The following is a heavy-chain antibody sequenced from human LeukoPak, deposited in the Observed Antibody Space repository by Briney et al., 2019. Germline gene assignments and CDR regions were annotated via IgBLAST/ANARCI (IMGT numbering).Heavy chain of an antibody. CDR1: GGSISSSSYY. CDR3: AKSGGYGLIDY. Sequence: PSETLSLTCTVSGGSISSSSYYWGWIRQPPGKGLEWIGNIYHSGNTYYNSSLKSRVTISVDTSKNQFSLRLTSVTAADTAVYYCAKSGGYGLIDYWGQGTLVTVSS. J-gene: IGHJ4*01. V-gene: IGHV4-39*07. CDR2: IYHSGNT. D-gene: IGHD6-25*01.